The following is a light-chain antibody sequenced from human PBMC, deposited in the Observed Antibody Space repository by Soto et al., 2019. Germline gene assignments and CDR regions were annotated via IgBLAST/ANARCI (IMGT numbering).Light chain of an antibody. Sequence: QSALTQPASVSGSPGQSITISCTGTSSDVGGYNYVSWYQQHPGKAPKLMIYDVSNRPSGVSNPFSGSKSGNTASLTISGLQAEDEADYYCSSYTSSSTLVVFGGGTKVTVL. V-gene: IGLV2-14*01. CDR2: DVS. CDR1: SSDVGGYNY. CDR3: SSYTSSSTLVV. J-gene: IGLJ2*01.